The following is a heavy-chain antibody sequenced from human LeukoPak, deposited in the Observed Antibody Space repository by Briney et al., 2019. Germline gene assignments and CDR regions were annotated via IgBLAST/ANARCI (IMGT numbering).Heavy chain of an antibody. CDR3: ARRFAGKEFDY. J-gene: IGHJ4*02. CDR2: INHSGST. CDR1: GGSFSGYY. V-gene: IGHV4-34*01. Sequence: PSETLSLTCAVYGGSFSGYYWSWIRQPPGKGLEWIGEINHSGSTNYNPSLKSRVTISVDTSKNQFSPKLSSVTAADTAVYYCARRFAGKEFDYWGQGTLVTVSS.